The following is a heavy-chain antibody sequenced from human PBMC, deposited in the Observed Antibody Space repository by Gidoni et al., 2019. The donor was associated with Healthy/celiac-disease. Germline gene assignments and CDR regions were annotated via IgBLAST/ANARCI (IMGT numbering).Heavy chain of an antibody. J-gene: IGHJ6*02. CDR1: GFTFSSYS. CDR3: AREGEMATIFTLYYDYGMDV. D-gene: IGHD5-12*01. CDR2: ISSSSSTI. V-gene: IGHV3-48*02. Sequence: EVQLVESGGGLVQPGGSLRLSCAASGFTFSSYSMNWVRQAPGKGLEWVSYISSSSSTIYYADSVKGRFTISRDNAKNSLYLQMNSLRDEDTAVYYCAREGEMATIFTLYYDYGMDVWGQGTTVTVSS.